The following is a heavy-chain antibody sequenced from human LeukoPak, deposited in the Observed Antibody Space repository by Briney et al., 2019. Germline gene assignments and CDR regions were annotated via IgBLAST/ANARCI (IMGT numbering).Heavy chain of an antibody. Sequence: PGGSLRLSCAASGFTFSSYGMHWVRQAPGKGLEWVAFIRYDGSNKYYTDSVKGRFTISRDNSKNTLYLQMNSLRAEDTAVYYCARDQGFRDAFDIWGQGTMVTVSS. CDR3: ARDQGFRDAFDI. V-gene: IGHV3-30*02. D-gene: IGHD3-10*01. CDR1: GFTFSSYG. CDR2: IRYDGSNK. J-gene: IGHJ3*02.